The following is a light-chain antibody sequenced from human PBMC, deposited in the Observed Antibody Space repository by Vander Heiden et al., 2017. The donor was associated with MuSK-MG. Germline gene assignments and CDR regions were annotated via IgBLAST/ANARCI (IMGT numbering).Light chain of an antibody. V-gene: IGKV1-5*03. CDR3: QQDESDFRS. CDR1: RSIDSW. J-gene: IGKJ1*01. CDR2: KAS. Sequence: DIQLTQSPSTLSASVGDRVTITCRASRSIDSWLAWYQQRPGKAPKLLIYKASMLQTGVSSRFSGSGSGTEFTLTIDSLQPDDFATYYCQQDESDFRSFGQGTNVDVK.